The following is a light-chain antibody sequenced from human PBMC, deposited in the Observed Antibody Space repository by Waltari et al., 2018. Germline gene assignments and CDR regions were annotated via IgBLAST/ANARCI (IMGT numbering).Light chain of an antibody. V-gene: IGLV7-43*01. CDR3: LLYYSNPQRYV. CDR2: STT. CDR1: TGAVTSGPY. Sequence: QTVVTQEPSLTVSPGGTVTLTCAASTGAVTSGPYPTWFQQKPGQAPRALIYSTTNRHPWTPARFSGSLLGGKAALTLSGVQPEDEADYYCLLYYSNPQRYVFGSGTKVTVL. J-gene: IGLJ1*01.